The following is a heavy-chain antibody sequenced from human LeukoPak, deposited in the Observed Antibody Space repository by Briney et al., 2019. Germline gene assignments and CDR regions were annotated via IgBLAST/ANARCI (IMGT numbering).Heavy chain of an antibody. Sequence: SETQSLTCTVSGGSISSSSYYWGWIRQPPGKGLEWIGSIYYSGSTYFNPSLKSRVTISVDTSNNQFSLKLSSVTAADTAVYYCAREVLATVTTFWFDSWGQGTLVTVSS. J-gene: IGHJ5*01. D-gene: IGHD4-17*01. CDR2: IYYSGST. CDR3: AREVLATVTTFWFDS. V-gene: IGHV4-39*07. CDR1: GGSISSSSYY.